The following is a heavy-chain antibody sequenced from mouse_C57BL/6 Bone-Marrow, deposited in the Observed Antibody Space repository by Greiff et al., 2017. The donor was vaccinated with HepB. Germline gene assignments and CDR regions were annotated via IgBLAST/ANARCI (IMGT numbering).Heavy chain of an antibody. CDR3: ARWGTYYSKPYYFDY. Sequence: LVESGPELVKPGASVKLSCKASGYTFTSYDINWVKQRPGQGLEWIGWIYPRDGSTKYNEKFKGKATLTVDTSSSTAYMELHSLTSEDSAVYFCARWGTYYSKPYYFDYWGQGTTLTVSS. CDR2: IYPRDGST. D-gene: IGHD2-5*01. V-gene: IGHV1-85*01. CDR1: GYTFTSYD. J-gene: IGHJ2*01.